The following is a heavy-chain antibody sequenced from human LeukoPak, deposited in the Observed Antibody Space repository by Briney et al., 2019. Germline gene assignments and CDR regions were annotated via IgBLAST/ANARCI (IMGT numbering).Heavy chain of an antibody. CDR1: GGTFSSYA. CDR3: ARDPYSSGWRDGIDY. J-gene: IGHJ4*02. CDR2: IIPIFGTA. V-gene: IGHV1-69*01. D-gene: IGHD6-19*01. Sequence: GSSVKVSCKASGGTFSSYAISWVRQAPGQGLEWMGGIIPIFGTANYAQKFQGRVTITADESTSTAYMELSSLRSEDTAAYYCARDPYSSGWRDGIDYWGQGTLVTVSS.